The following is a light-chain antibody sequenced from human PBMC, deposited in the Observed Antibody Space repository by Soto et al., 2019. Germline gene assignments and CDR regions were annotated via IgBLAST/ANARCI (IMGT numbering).Light chain of an antibody. Sequence: DIQMTQSPSSQSASVGDRVTITCRASQSINSYLNWYQQKPGKAPKLLIYAASSLQSGVPSRFSGSGSETEFTLTIPSLQPDDFASYYCQQSFSTPRTFGQGTRVDI. CDR2: AAS. V-gene: IGKV1-39*01. J-gene: IGKJ1*01. CDR3: QQSFSTPRT. CDR1: QSINSY.